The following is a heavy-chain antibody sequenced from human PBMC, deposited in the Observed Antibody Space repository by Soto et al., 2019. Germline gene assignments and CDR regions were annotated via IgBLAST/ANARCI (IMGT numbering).Heavy chain of an antibody. CDR2: ISAYNGNT. Sequence: ASLKVSCKASGYTFTSYGISWVRQAPGQGLEWMGWISAYNGNTNYAQKLQGRVTMTTDTSTSTAYMELRSLRSDDTAVYYCGRAAYETLTGYYRWWGQGTLVTVSS. CDR3: GRAAYETLTGYYRW. V-gene: IGHV1-18*01. CDR1: GYTFTSYG. J-gene: IGHJ4*02. D-gene: IGHD3-9*01.